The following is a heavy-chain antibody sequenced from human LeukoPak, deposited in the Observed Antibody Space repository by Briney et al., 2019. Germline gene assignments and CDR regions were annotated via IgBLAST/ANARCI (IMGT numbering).Heavy chain of an antibody. Sequence: QPGRSLRLSCAASGFTFSSYAMHWVRQAPGKGLEWVAVISYDGSNKYYADSVKGRFTISRDNSKNTLYLQMNSLRAEDTAVYYCARHFDYWGQGTLVTVSS. CDR2: ISYDGSNK. CDR3: ARHFDY. J-gene: IGHJ4*02. V-gene: IGHV3-30-3*01. CDR1: GFTFSSYA.